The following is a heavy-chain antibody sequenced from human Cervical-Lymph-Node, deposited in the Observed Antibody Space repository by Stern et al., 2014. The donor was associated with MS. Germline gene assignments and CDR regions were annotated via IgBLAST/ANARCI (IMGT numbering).Heavy chain of an antibody. CDR1: GFTFSSYW. CDR2: ISSDRSIT. D-gene: IGHD6-25*01. CDR3: AREGAATLLAIEY. V-gene: IGHV3-74*03. Sequence: EVQLVESGGGLVQPGGALGLSCAASGFTFSSYWMHWVRQVPGKGLIWVSRISSDRSITSYADSVKGRFTISRDNAKNTLYLQMSSLRAEDTAVYYCAREGAATLLAIEYWGQGVLVTVSS. J-gene: IGHJ4*02.